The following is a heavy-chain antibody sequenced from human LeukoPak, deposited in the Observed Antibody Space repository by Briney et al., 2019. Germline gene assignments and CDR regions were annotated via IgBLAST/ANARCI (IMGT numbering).Heavy chain of an antibody. CDR1: GFTFDDYA. CDR2: ILNDGGST. J-gene: IGHJ4*02. Sequence: GGSLRLSCAASGFTFDDYAMHWVRQAPGEGPVWVAHILNDGGSTSYADSVKGRFIISRDNAKNTLSLQMNSLRAEDTAVYYCVRHNYGYDYWGQGTPVTVSS. D-gene: IGHD5-18*01. V-gene: IGHV3-74*01. CDR3: VRHNYGYDY.